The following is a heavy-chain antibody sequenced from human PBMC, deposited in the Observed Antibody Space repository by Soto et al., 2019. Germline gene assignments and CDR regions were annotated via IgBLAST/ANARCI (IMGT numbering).Heavy chain of an antibody. CDR1: GGTFSSYA. CDR3: ARDRSDDFWSGRTDAFDY. J-gene: IGHJ4*02. V-gene: IGHV1-69*06. D-gene: IGHD3-3*01. CDR2: IIPIFGTA. Sequence: RASVKVSCKASGGTFSSYAISWVRQAPGQGLEWMGGIIPIFGTANYAQKFQGRVTITADKSTSTAYMELSSLRSEDTAVYYCARDRSDDFWSGRTDAFDYWGQGTLVTVSS.